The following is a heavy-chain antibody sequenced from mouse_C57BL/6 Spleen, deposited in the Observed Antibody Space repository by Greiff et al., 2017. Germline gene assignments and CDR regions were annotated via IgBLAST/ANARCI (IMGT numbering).Heavy chain of an antibody. J-gene: IGHJ1*03. D-gene: IGHD2-10*02. V-gene: IGHV1-55*01. CDR2: IYPGSGST. Sequence: QVQLKQPGAELVKPGASVKMSCKASGYTFTSYWITWVKQRPGQGLEWIGDIYPGSGSTNYNEKFKSKATLTVDTSSSTAYMQLSSLTSEDSAVYYCAREYGNYLYFDVWCTGTTVTVSS. CDR1: GYTFTSYW. CDR3: AREYGNYLYFDV.